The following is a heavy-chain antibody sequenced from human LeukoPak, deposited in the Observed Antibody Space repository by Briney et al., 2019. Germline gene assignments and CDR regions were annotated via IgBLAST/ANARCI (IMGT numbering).Heavy chain of an antibody. CDR1: GGSISSSSYY. CDR2: IYYSGST. J-gene: IGHJ4*02. CDR3: GRGLDSSGYHPFDY. Sequence: SETLSLTCTVSGGSISSSSYYWGWIRQPPGKGLEWIGSIYYSGSTYYNPSLKSRATISVDTSKNQFSLKLSSVTAADTAVYYCGRGLDSSGYHPFDYWGLGTLVTVSS. D-gene: IGHD3-22*01. V-gene: IGHV4-39*07.